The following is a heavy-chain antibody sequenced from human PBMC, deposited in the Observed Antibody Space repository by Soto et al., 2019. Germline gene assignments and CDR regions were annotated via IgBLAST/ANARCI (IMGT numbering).Heavy chain of an antibody. D-gene: IGHD3-9*01. J-gene: IGHJ4*02. CDR2: ISGSGDST. Sequence: EVQLLESGGGLVQPGGSLRLSCAASGFTFSSYAMSWVRQAPGKGLEWVSAISGSGDSTYYADSVKGRFTISRDNSKNTLYLQMNSLRAEDTAVYYCAKIYYDILTGYFAEGDYFDYWGQGTLVTVSS. CDR3: AKIYYDILTGYFAEGDYFDY. CDR1: GFTFSSYA. V-gene: IGHV3-23*01.